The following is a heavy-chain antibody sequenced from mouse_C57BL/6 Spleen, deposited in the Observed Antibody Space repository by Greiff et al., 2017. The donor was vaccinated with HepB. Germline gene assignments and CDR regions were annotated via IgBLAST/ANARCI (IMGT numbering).Heavy chain of an antibody. D-gene: IGHD2-4*01. CDR1: GYTFTGYW. Sequence: QVQLQQSGAELMKPGASVKLSCKATGYTFTGYWIEWVKQRPGHGLEWIGEILPGSGSTNYNEKFKGKATFTADTSSNTAYMQLSSLTTEDSAIYYCASPPRYYDYDVRAMDYWGQGTSVTVSS. CDR2: ILPGSGST. V-gene: IGHV1-9*01. CDR3: ASPPRYYDYDVRAMDY. J-gene: IGHJ4*01.